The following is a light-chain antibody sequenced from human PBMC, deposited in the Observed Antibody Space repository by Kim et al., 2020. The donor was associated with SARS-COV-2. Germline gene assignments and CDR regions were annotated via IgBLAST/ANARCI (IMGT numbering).Light chain of an antibody. CDR2: KAS. V-gene: IGKV1-5*03. CDR1: QSISKW. J-gene: IGKJ1*01. Sequence: DIPMTQSPSTLSASVGDRVTITCRATQSISKWLAWYQQKPGRVPKLLIYKASTLVSGVPSRFSGSGSGTEFTLTISSLQPDDSATYYCQQYDTYRTFGQGTKVDIK. CDR3: QQYDTYRT.